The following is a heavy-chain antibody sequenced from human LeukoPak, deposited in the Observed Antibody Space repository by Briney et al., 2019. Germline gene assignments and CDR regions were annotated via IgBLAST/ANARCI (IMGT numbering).Heavy chain of an antibody. CDR1: GFTFSSYS. Sequence: PGGSLRLSCAASGFTFSSYSMNWVRQAPGKGLEWVSYISSGGSNVNYADSVKGRFLISRDNAKNSLYLQMNSLRAEDTAVYYCARRFKGAMDVWGQGTTGTVSS. V-gene: IGHV3-48*04. CDR2: ISSGGSNV. J-gene: IGHJ6*02. CDR3: ARRFKGAMDV.